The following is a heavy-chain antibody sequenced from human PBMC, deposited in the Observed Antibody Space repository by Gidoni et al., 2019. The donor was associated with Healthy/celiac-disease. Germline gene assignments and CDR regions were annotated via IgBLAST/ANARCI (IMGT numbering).Heavy chain of an antibody. CDR3: ARERFLEWPTPYYYYYMDV. CDR2: ISYDGSNK. D-gene: IGHD3-3*01. CDR1: GFTFSSYS. V-gene: IGHV3-30-3*01. Sequence: QVQLVESGGGVVQPGRSLRLSCAASGFTFSSYSMHWVRQAPGKGREWVAVISYDGSNKYYADSVKGRFTISRDNSKNTLYLQMNSLRAEDTAVYYCARERFLEWPTPYYYYYMDVWGKGTTVTVSS. J-gene: IGHJ6*03.